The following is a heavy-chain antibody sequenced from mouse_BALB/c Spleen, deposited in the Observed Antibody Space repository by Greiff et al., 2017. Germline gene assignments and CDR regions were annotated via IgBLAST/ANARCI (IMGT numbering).Heavy chain of an antibody. D-gene: IGHD1-1*01. Sequence: VQLQQSGPELVKPGASVKISCKASGYSFTGYYMHWVKQSHVKSLEWIGRINPYNGATSYNQNFKDKASLTVDKSSSTAYMELHSLTSEDSAVYYCARIGYYGSSYVSFFDYWGQGTTLTVSS. CDR2: INPYNGAT. J-gene: IGHJ2*01. V-gene: IGHV1-31*01. CDR3: ARIGYYGSSYVSFFDY. CDR1: GYSFTGYY.